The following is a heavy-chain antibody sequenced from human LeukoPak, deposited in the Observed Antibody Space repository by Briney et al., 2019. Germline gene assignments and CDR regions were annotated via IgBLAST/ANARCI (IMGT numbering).Heavy chain of an antibody. J-gene: IGHJ3*02. CDR1: GFTVSSNY. V-gene: IGHV3-66*01. D-gene: IGHD3-22*01. Sequence: PGGSLRLSCAASGFTVSSNYMSWVRQAPGKGLEWVSVIYSGGSTYYADSVKGRFTISRDNSKNTLYLQMNSLRAEDTAVYYCARDGGYYYDSSDAFDIWGQGTMVTVSS. CDR3: ARDGGYYYDSSDAFDI. CDR2: IYSGGST.